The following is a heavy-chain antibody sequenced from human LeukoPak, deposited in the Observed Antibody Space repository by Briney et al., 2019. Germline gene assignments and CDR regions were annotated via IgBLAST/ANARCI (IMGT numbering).Heavy chain of an antibody. CDR3: ARGSPSVEDAFDI. Sequence: GGSLRLSCAASGFTFSSYAMHWVRQAPGKGLEWVAVISYDGSNKYYADSVKGRFTISGDNSKNTLYLQMNSLRAEDTAVYYCARGSPSVEDAFDIWGQGTMVTVSS. V-gene: IGHV3-30-3*01. CDR1: GFTFSSYA. J-gene: IGHJ3*02. CDR2: ISYDGSNK.